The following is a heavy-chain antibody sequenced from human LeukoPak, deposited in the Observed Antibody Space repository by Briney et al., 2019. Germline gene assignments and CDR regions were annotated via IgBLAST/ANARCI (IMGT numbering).Heavy chain of an antibody. D-gene: IGHD1-7*01. Sequence: PGGSLRLSCAASGFTFTSYAMTWLRQAPGKGLEWVSTISGTSGGTYYADSVKGRFTISRDNSKNTLYLQMNTLRAEDTAIYYCAKDERNWNYNLASQTYDWGQGTLVTVSS. CDR3: AKDERNWNYNLASQTYD. CDR2: ISGTSGGT. V-gene: IGHV3-23*01. CDR1: GFTFTSYA. J-gene: IGHJ4*02.